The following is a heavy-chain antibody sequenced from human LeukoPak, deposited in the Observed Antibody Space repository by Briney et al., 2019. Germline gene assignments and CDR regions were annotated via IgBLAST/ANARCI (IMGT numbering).Heavy chain of an antibody. CDR2: ISYDGSNK. D-gene: IGHD6-19*01. Sequence: PGGSLRLSCAASGFTFSSYGMHWVRQAPGKGLEWVAVISYDGSNKYYADSVKGRFTISRDNSKNTLYLQMNSLRAEDTAVYYCARDRGGDDSSGWFDYWGQGTLVTVSS. J-gene: IGHJ4*02. CDR3: ARDRGGDDSSGWFDY. V-gene: IGHV3-30*03. CDR1: GFTFSSYG.